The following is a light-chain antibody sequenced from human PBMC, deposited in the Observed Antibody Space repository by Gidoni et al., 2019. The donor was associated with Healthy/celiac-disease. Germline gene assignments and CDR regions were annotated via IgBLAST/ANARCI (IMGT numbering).Light chain of an antibody. CDR3: QHYDTTVMYT. CDR2: EAF. J-gene: IGKJ2*01. Sequence: EIALTQSSGTPSLSPGERATRSSRASQSVSSSFLLWYQKKPDQAPRLIIYEAFSRAPDIPDRFSGSGSGTDFTLTISRLEPKDFAVYYCQHYDTTVMYTFGQGTKLEI. CDR1: QSVSSSF. V-gene: IGKV3-20*01.